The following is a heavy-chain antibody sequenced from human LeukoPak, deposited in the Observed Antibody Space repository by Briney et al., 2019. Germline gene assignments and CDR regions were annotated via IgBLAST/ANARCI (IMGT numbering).Heavy chain of an antibody. V-gene: IGHV3-23*01. J-gene: IGHJ4*02. CDR2: IAASGGSI. D-gene: IGHD1-26*01. CDR3: AKVPFSGSYYPYFDS. Sequence: GGSLTLSCAASGFTFSSYALSCVRQAPGKGLEWVSAIAASGGSIHFADSVKGRFTISRDNSKNTMYLQMNSLSAEDTAVYYCAKVPFSGSYYPYFDSWGQGTLVTVSS. CDR1: GFTFSSYA.